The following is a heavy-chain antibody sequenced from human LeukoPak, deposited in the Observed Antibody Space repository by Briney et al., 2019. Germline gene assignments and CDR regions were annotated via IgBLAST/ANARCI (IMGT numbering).Heavy chain of an antibody. J-gene: IGHJ3*02. CDR1: GGSISSGGYS. Sequence: SETLSLTCAVSGGSISSGGYSWRWIRQPPGKGLEWIGYIYHSGSTYYNPSLKSRVTISVDRSKNQFSLKLSSVTAADTAVYYCARTPLYGDYGVGAFDIWGQGTMVTVSS. CDR3: ARTPLYGDYGVGAFDI. CDR2: IYHSGST. V-gene: IGHV4-30-2*01. D-gene: IGHD4-17*01.